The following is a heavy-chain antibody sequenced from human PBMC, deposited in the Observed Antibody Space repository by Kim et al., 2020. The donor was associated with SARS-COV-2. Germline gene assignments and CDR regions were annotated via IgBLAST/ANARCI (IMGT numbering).Heavy chain of an antibody. V-gene: IGHV3-23*01. CDR1: RFTFSSYA. J-gene: IGHJ4*02. Sequence: GGSLRLSCAASRFTFSSYAMSWVRQAPGKGLEWVSAISSSGGSTYYADSVKGRFTISRDNSKNTLYLQMNSLRAEDTAVYYCAKETVAGRGGGFDSWGQGTLVTVSS. CDR2: ISSSGGST. D-gene: IGHD6-19*01. CDR3: AKETVAGRGGGFDS.